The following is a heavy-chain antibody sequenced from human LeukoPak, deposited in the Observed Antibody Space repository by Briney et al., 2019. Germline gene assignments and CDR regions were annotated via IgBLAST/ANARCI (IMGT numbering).Heavy chain of an antibody. J-gene: IGHJ4*02. D-gene: IGHD5-12*01. Sequence: PGGSLRLSCAASGFTFSSHAMSWVRQAPGKGLEWVSGISSSGGSTYYADSVKGRFTISRDNSKNTLYLQMNSLRGEDTAVYYCAKGAATMGDCWGQGILVTVP. CDR1: GFTFSSHA. CDR3: AKGAATMGDC. V-gene: IGHV3-23*01. CDR2: ISSSGGST.